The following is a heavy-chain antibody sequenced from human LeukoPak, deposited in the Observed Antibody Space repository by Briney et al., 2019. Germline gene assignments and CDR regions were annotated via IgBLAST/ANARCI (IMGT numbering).Heavy chain of an antibody. Sequence: GGSLKISCKGSGYTFTSYSSGWVPQIPGKGLEWMGIIYPGDSDTRYSPSFQAQVTLSAHKSSSTAYLQWSSLKASDTAMYYCARSHYDYVWGSYRTYYFDYWGQGTLVSVSS. V-gene: IGHV5-51*01. CDR3: ARSHYDYVWGSYRTYYFDY. CDR1: GYTFTSYS. J-gene: IGHJ4*02. CDR2: IYPGDSDT. D-gene: IGHD3-16*02.